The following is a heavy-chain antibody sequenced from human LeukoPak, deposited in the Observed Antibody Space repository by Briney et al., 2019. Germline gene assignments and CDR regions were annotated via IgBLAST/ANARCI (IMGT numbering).Heavy chain of an antibody. Sequence: PSETLSLTCTVSGGSISSGGYYWSWIRQPPGKGLEWIGYIYYSGSTNYNPSLKSRVTISVDTSKNQFSLKLSSVTAADTAVYYCARRTNYYDSSGYRAYAFDIWGQGTMVTVSS. CDR2: IYYSGST. J-gene: IGHJ3*02. CDR3: ARRTNYYDSSGYRAYAFDI. CDR1: GGSISSGGYY. D-gene: IGHD3-22*01. V-gene: IGHV4-61*08.